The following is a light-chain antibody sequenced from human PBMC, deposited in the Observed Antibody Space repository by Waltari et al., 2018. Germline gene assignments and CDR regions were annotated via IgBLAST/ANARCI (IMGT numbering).Light chain of an antibody. Sequence: DIQMTQSPSSLSASVGDRVTITCRASQGISSWLAWYQQKPGKAPNLLSYKASSLQSGVPSRFSGSGSGTDFTLTISSLQPEDFATYYCQHYNNVPYSFGQGTRVEIK. CDR2: KAS. CDR1: QGISSW. J-gene: IGKJ2*03. V-gene: IGKV1-5*03. CDR3: QHYNNVPYS.